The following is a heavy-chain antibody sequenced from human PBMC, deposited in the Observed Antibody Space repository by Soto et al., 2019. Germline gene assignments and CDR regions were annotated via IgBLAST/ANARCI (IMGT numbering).Heavy chain of an antibody. V-gene: IGHV3-33*01. CDR1: GFTVSSYG. Sequence: QVQLVESGGGVVQPGRSLRLSCAASGFTVSSYGMHWVRQAPGKGLEWVAVMWYDGSNKYYADSVKGRFTISRDNSKSTLYLKMNSLRAEDTAVYYSARDSREAFDIWGQGTMVPVSS. D-gene: IGHD1-26*01. J-gene: IGHJ3*02. CDR2: MWYDGSNK. CDR3: ARDSREAFDI.